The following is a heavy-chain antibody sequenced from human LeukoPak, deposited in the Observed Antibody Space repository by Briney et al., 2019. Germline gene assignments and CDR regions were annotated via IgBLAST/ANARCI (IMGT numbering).Heavy chain of an antibody. CDR2: IYTRGST. Sequence: SETLSLTCTVSGGSISSYYWSWIRQPAGKGLEWIGRIYTRGSTNYNPSLKSRVTMSGDTSKKQFSLKLSSVTAADTAVYYCARTLKAYNWNYHPLSSYYMDVWGKGTTVTVSS. CDR1: GGSISSYY. CDR3: ARTLKAYNWNYHPLSSYYMDV. J-gene: IGHJ6*03. D-gene: IGHD1-7*01. V-gene: IGHV4-4*07.